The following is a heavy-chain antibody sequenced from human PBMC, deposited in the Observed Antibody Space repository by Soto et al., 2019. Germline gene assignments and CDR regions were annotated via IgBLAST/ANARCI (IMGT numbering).Heavy chain of an antibody. CDR1: GGSISSGGYY. CDR3: ARGVYDILTGYYKAPVFDY. D-gene: IGHD3-9*01. J-gene: IGHJ4*02. Sequence: SETLSLTCTVSGGSISSGGYYWSWIRQHPGKGLEWIGYIYYSGSTYYNPSLKSRVTVSVDTSKNQFSLKLSSVTAADTAVYYCARGVYDILTGYYKAPVFDYWGQGTLVTVSS. CDR2: IYYSGST. V-gene: IGHV4-31*03.